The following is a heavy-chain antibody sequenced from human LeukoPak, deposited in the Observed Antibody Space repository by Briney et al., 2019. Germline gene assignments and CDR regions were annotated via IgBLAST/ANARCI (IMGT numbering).Heavy chain of an antibody. Sequence: PGGSLRLSCAASGFTFSSYSMNWVRQAPGKGLEWVSSISGSSSYIYYADSVKGRFTISRDNAKNSLYLQMNSLRAEDTAVYYCARDYMGGYYYYYMDVWGKGTTVTVSS. J-gene: IGHJ6*03. CDR1: GFTFSSYS. D-gene: IGHD2-15*01. CDR3: ARDYMGGYYYYYMDV. CDR2: ISGSSSYI. V-gene: IGHV3-21*01.